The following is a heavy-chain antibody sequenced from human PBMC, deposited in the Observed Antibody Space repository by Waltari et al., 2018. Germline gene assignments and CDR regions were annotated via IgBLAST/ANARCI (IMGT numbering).Heavy chain of an antibody. CDR1: ELTVSHSY. CDR2: IYPAGST. Sequence: EVQLVESGGGLIQPGGSLRLSCSGAELTVSHSYMTWFRQAPGKGLEWVSVIYPAGSTYYADSVKGRFTISRDTSKNTVYLQMNSLRVDDTAVYYCASPKTYYYYGMAVWGQGTTVTVSS. CDR3: ASPKTYYYYGMAV. J-gene: IGHJ6*02. V-gene: IGHV3-53*01.